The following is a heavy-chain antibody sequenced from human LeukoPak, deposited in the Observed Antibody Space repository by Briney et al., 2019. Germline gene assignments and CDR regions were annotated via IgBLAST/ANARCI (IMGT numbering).Heavy chain of an antibody. CDR3: ATDRYRAVAGTVWSLAFDI. D-gene: IGHD6-19*01. CDR2: INPSGGST. V-gene: IGHV1-46*01. J-gene: IGHJ3*02. CDR1: GYTFTSYY. Sequence: GASVKVSCKASGYTFTSYYMHWVRQAPGQGLEWMGIINPSGGSTIYAQKFQGRVTMTEDTSTDTAYMELSSLRSEDTAAYYCATDRYRAVAGTVWSLAFDIWGQGTMVTVSS.